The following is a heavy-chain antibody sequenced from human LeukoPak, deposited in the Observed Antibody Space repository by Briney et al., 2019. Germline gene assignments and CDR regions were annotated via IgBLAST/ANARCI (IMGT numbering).Heavy chain of an antibody. D-gene: IGHD5-12*01. V-gene: IGHV4-59*01. CDR3: ARGTLAWNCDF. J-gene: IGHJ4*02. CDR1: GGSISSYY. Sequence: SETLSLTCTVSGGSISSYYCGWIRQPPGKGLEWIGYIYYSGSTNYNPSLKSRVTISVDTYKNQSSLKLSSVTAADTAVYYCARGTLAWNCDFWGQGTLVTVSS. CDR2: IYYSGST.